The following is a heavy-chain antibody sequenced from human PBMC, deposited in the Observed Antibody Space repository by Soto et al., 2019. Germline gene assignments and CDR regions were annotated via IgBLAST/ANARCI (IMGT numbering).Heavy chain of an antibody. CDR3: ARGRYDSSGYWSAEYFQH. J-gene: IGHJ1*01. CDR2: INHNGST. Sequence: PSETLSLTCAVYGGSFSGYYWSWIRQPPGKGLEWIGEINHNGSTNYNPSLKSRVTISVDTSKNQFSLKLSSVTAAVTAVYYCARGRYDSSGYWSAEYFQHWGQGTLVTVSS. CDR1: GGSFSGYY. D-gene: IGHD3-22*01. V-gene: IGHV4-34*01.